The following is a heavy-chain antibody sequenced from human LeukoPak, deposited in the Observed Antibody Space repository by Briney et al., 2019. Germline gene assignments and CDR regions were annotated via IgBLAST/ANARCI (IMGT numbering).Heavy chain of an antibody. Sequence: GGPLRLSCAASGFTFSNHVMNWVRQAPGKGLEWVSGISGSGRSTYYADSVKGRFTISRDNSKNTLYLQMNSLRAEDTAVYYCAKDKSSSSGWYYFDYWGQGTLVTVSS. CDR1: GFTFSNHV. CDR2: ISGSGRST. V-gene: IGHV3-23*01. CDR3: AKDKSSSSGWYYFDY. J-gene: IGHJ4*02. D-gene: IGHD6-19*01.